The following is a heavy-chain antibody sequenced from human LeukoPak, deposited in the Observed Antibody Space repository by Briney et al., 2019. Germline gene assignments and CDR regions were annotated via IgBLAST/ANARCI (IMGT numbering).Heavy chain of an antibody. J-gene: IGHJ4*02. CDR1: GFTFSDYY. D-gene: IGHD5-18*01. V-gene: IGHV3-23*01. CDR3: TAMVKYYFDY. CDR2: ISGSGGST. Sequence: GGSLRLSCAASGFTFSDYYMSWIRQAPGKGLEWVSAISGSGGSTYYADSVKGRFTISRDNSKNTLYLQMNSLRAEDTAVYYCTAMVKYYFDYWGQGTLVTVPS.